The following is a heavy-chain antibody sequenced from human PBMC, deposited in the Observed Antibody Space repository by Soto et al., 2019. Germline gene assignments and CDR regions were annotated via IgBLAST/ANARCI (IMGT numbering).Heavy chain of an antibody. Sequence: SVKISCKASGGTFSSYAISWVRQAPGQGLEWMGGIIPIFGTANYAQKFQGRVTITADESTSTAYTELSSLRSEDTAVYPWPRPATYAGGAFDIWGQGTMVTVSS. CDR3: PRPATYAGGAFDI. CDR2: IIPIFGTA. CDR1: GGTFSSYA. J-gene: IGHJ3*02. D-gene: IGHD1-1*01. V-gene: IGHV1-69*01.